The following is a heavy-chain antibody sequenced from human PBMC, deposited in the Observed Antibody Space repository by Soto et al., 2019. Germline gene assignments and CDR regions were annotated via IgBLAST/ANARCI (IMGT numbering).Heavy chain of an antibody. D-gene: IGHD2-21*02. CDR2: IYYSGST. J-gene: IGHJ4*02. Sequence: SETLSLTCTVSGGSISSSSYYWGWIRQPPGKGLEWIGSIYYSGSTYYNPSLKSRVTISVDTSKNQFSLKLSSVTAADTAVYYCASEGRPYCGGDCYLGIRYWGQGTLVTVSS. V-gene: IGHV4-39*01. CDR1: GGSISSSSYY. CDR3: ASEGRPYCGGDCYLGIRY.